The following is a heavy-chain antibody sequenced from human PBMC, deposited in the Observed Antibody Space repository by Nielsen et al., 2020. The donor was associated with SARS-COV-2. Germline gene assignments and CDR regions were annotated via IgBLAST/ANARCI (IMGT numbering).Heavy chain of an antibody. V-gene: IGHV3-48*03. D-gene: IGHD3-10*01. CDR3: ARDQVSYYYGSGSFFTYGMDV. J-gene: IGHJ6*02. CDR2: ISSSGSTI. Sequence: WIRQPPGKGLEWVSYISSSGSTIYYADSVKGRFTISRDNAQSSLYLQMNSLRAEDTAIYYCARDQVSYYYGSGSFFTYGMDVWGQGTTVTVSS.